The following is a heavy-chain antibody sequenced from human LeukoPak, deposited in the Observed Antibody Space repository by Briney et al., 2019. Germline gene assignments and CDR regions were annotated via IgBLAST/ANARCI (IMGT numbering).Heavy chain of an antibody. CDR3: XXXGYDXXXXXTLGXYYFDY. Sequence: PGGSLRLSCGASGFTFSSYGMHWVRQAPGKGLEWVAFIRYDGSNKYYADSVKGRFTISRDNSKNTLYLQMNSLRAEDTAVYYCXXXGYDXXXXXTLGXYYFDYWGQGTLVTVSS. D-gene: IGHD5-12*01. CDR2: IRYDGSNK. J-gene: IGHJ4*02. CDR1: GFTFSSYG. V-gene: IGHV3-30*02.